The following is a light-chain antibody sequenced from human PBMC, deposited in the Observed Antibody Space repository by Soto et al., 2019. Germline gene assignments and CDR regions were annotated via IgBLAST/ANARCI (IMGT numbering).Light chain of an antibody. J-gene: IGLJ1*01. CDR1: SSDVGGYNY. Sequence: QSALTRPASVSGSPGQSITISCTGTSSDVGGYNYVSWYQQHPGKAPKLMIYDVSNRPSGVSNRFSGSKSGNTASLTISGLQAEDEADYYCSSYTSSSTLLYVFGTGTMVTVL. CDR2: DVS. CDR3: SSYTSSSTLLYV. V-gene: IGLV2-14*01.